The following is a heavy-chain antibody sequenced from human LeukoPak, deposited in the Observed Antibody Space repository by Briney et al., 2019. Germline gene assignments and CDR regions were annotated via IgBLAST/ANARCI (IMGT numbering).Heavy chain of an antibody. V-gene: IGHV1-18*04. CDR2: ISAYNGNT. D-gene: IGHD2-2*01. CDR1: GYTFTSYY. Sequence: GASVKVSCKASGYTFTSYYMHWVRQAPGQGLEWMGWISAYNGNTNYAQKLQGRVTMTTDTSTSTAYMELRSLRSDDTAVYYCARVFSSTSCPPSCYYYYYMDVWGKGTTVTVSS. CDR3: ARVFSSTSCPPSCYYYYYMDV. J-gene: IGHJ6*03.